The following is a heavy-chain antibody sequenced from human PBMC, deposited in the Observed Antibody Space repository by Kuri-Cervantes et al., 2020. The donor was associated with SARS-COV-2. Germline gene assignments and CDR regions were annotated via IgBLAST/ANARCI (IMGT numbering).Heavy chain of an antibody. CDR2: INPSGGST. D-gene: IGHD1-26*01. CDR1: GYTFTSYG. Sequence: ASVKVSCKASGYTFTSYGISWVRQAPGQGLKWMGIINPSGGSTSYAQKFQGRVTMTRDTSTSTAYMELSSLRSEDTAVYYCARGLVGAHSFDYWGQGTLVTVSS. V-gene: IGHV1-46*01. CDR3: ARGLVGAHSFDY. J-gene: IGHJ4*02.